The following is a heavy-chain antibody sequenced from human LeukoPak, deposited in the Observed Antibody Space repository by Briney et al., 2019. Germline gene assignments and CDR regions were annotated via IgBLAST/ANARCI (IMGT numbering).Heavy chain of an antibody. CDR3: ARTRYYYDSSGYYLHDAFDI. V-gene: IGHV1-69*04. Sequence: GASVKVSCKASGGTSSSYAISWVRQAPGQGLEWMGRIIPILGIANYAQKFQGRVTITADKSTSTAYMELSSLRSEDTAVYYCARTRYYYDSSGYYLHDAFDIWGQGTMVTVSS. J-gene: IGHJ3*02. D-gene: IGHD3-22*01. CDR2: IIPILGIA. CDR1: GGTSSSYA.